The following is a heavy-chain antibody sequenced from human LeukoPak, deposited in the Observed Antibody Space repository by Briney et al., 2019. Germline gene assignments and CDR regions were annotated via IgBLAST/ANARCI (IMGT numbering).Heavy chain of an antibody. J-gene: IGHJ4*02. V-gene: IGHV4-39*01. Sequence: PSETLSLTCTVSGGSISSSSYYWGWIRQPPGTGLEWIGSIYYSGSTYYNPSLKSRVTISVDTSKNQFSLKLSSVTAADTAVYYCARSYYYDSSGYYFLGYYFDYWGQGTLVTVSS. CDR2: IYYSGST. D-gene: IGHD3-22*01. CDR3: ARSYYYDSSGYYFLGYYFDY. CDR1: GGSISSSSYY.